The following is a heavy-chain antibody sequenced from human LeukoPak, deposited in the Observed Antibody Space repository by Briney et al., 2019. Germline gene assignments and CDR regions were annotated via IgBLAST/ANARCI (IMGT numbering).Heavy chain of an antibody. V-gene: IGHV3-21*01. CDR3: ARDGERITMVRGALGDWFDP. J-gene: IGHJ5*02. Sequence: PGGSLRLSCAASGFTFSSYSMNWVRQAPGKGLEWVSSISSSSSYIYYADSVKGRFTISRDNAKNSPYLQMNSLRAEDTAVYYCARDGERITMVRGALGDWFDPWGQGTLVTVSS. CDR2: ISSSSSYI. CDR1: GFTFSSYS. D-gene: IGHD3-10*01.